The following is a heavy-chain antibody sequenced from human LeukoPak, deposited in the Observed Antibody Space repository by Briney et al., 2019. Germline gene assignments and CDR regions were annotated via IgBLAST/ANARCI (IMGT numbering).Heavy chain of an antibody. CDR2: INRSGST. Sequence: SETLSLTCAVYGGSFSDYYWSWIRQSPGKGLEWIGEINRSGSTNYNPSLKRRVTISVDTSKNQFSLKLSSVTAADTAVYYCATYFYGEYGSYYFDYWGQGTLVTVSS. CDR1: GGSFSDYY. V-gene: IGHV4-34*01. D-gene: IGHD4-17*01. J-gene: IGHJ4*02. CDR3: ATYFYGEYGSYYFDY.